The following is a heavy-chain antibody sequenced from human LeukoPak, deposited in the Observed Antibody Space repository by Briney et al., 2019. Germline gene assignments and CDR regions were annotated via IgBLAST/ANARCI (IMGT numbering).Heavy chain of an antibody. CDR2: IYTSGST. CDR3: ASSSWYFDAFDI. J-gene: IGHJ3*02. CDR1: GGSISSYY. D-gene: IGHD6-13*01. V-gene: IGHV4-4*07. Sequence: SETVSLTCSVSGGSISSYYWRWIRQPAGKGREWIGRIYTSGSTNYNPSLKSRVTVSVDTSKNQFSLKLSSVTAADTAVYYCASSSWYFDAFDIWGQGTMVTVSS.